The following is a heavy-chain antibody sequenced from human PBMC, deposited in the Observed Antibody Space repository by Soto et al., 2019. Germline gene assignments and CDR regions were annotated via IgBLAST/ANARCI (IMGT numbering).Heavy chain of an antibody. CDR2: ISGSGGSI. V-gene: IGHV3-23*01. CDR3: AKGGGDSLRYGMDV. CDR1: GFIFSSSA. Sequence: EVQLLDSGGGLVQPGGALRLSCSASGFIFSSSAMNWVRQAPGKGLEWVSAISGSGGSIYYADSVKGRFTISRDNYKNTLYLQMDSLIAEDTAVYYCAKGGGDSLRYGMDVWGQGTTVTVSS. D-gene: IGHD2-21*02. J-gene: IGHJ6*02.